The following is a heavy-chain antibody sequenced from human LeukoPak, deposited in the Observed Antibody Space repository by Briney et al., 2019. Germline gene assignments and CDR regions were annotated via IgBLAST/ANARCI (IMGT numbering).Heavy chain of an antibody. D-gene: IGHD3-16*02. J-gene: IGHJ4*02. Sequence: PGGSLRLSCAASGFTFSSYSMNWVRQAPGKGLEWVSSISSSSSYIYYADSVKGRFTISRDNSKNTLYLQMNSLRAEDTAVYYCAKVPEDYVWGSYRSLMFFDYWGQGTLVTVSS. CDR3: AKVPEDYVWGSYRSLMFFDY. V-gene: IGHV3-21*04. CDR2: ISSSSSYI. CDR1: GFTFSSYS.